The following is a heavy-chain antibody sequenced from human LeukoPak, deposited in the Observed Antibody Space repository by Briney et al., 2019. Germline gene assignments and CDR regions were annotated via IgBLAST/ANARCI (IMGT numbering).Heavy chain of an antibody. CDR3: ARVSSSTSCYDY. Sequence: GGSLRLSCAASGFTFNDYAMYWVRQAPGKGLEWVTLISYDGYDKSYADSVRGRFTISRDNAKNSLYLQMNSLRAEDTAVYYCARVSSSTSCYDYWGQGTLVTVSS. V-gene: IGHV3-30-3*01. CDR1: GFTFNDYA. CDR2: ISYDGYDK. J-gene: IGHJ4*02. D-gene: IGHD2-2*01.